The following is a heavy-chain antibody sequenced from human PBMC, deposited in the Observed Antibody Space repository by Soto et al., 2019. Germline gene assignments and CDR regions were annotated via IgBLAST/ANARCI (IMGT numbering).Heavy chain of an antibody. D-gene: IGHD3-22*01. J-gene: IGHJ2*01. CDR2: ISYDGSNK. CDR1: GFTFSSYG. Sequence: QVQLVESGGGVVQPGRSLRLSCAASGFTFSSYGMHWVRQAPGKGLEWVAVISYDGSNKHYADSVKGRFTISRDNSKNTLYLQMNSLRAEDTAVYYCAKEGSGYYDWYFDLWGRGTLVTVSS. CDR3: AKEGSGYYDWYFDL. V-gene: IGHV3-30*18.